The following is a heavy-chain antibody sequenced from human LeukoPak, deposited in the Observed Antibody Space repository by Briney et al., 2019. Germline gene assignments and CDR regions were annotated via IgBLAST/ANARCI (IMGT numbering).Heavy chain of an antibody. V-gene: IGHV3-66*03. J-gene: IGHJ4*02. CDR2: IYSRGDT. CDR3: ARDRRYSSSSFFDY. CDR1: EFIVSINY. Sequence: GGSLRLSCAASEFIVSINYMTWVRQAPGKGLEWVSLIYSRGDTKYADSVKGRFTISRDNSKNTLYLQMGSLRAEDMAVYYCARDRRYSSSSFFDYWGQGTLVTVSS. D-gene: IGHD6-6*01.